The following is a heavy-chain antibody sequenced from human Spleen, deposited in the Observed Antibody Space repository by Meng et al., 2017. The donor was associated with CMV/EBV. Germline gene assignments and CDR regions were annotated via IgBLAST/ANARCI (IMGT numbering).Heavy chain of an antibody. D-gene: IGHD3-22*01. CDR3: AKSHTPYSYDSSGYHAWFNP. J-gene: IGHJ5*02. Sequence: MGWVRQAPGKGLELVSTISGSGDSAYYANSVTGRFTISRDNAKNTLYLLMHSLRVEDTAVYFCAKSHTPYSYDSSGYHAWFNPWGQGTLVTVSS. V-gene: IGHV3-23*01. CDR2: ISGSGDSA.